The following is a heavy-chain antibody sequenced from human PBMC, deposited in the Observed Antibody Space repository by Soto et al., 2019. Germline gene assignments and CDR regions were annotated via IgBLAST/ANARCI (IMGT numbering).Heavy chain of an antibody. J-gene: IGHJ3*01. V-gene: IGHV3-66*01. CDR3: AKDSIDHNGIYDPFDF. Sequence: GGSLRLSCAASGFTVSNNYMSWVRQAPGQGLEWVSVLYSRGDSYYADSVKGRFTISRDSSKNTLYLQMNSLRVEDTAIYYCAKDSIDHNGIYDPFDFWGQGTMVTVSS. CDR1: GFTVSNNY. CDR2: LYSRGDS. D-gene: IGHD3-3*02.